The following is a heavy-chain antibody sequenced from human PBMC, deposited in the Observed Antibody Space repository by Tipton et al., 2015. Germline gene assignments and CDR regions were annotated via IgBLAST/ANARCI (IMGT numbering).Heavy chain of an antibody. J-gene: IGHJ5*02. CDR3: ARDRFVTIFAGHWFDT. CDR2: ISYSGST. V-gene: IGHV4-59*01. CDR1: GGSIDSYY. D-gene: IGHD3-3*01. Sequence: TLSLTCSVSGGSIDSYYWSWIRQPPGKGLDWIGYISYSGSTKYNPSLEGRVTMSIDTPENYFSLKMISVTAADTAFYYCARDRFVTIFAGHWFDTWGQGALVTVSS.